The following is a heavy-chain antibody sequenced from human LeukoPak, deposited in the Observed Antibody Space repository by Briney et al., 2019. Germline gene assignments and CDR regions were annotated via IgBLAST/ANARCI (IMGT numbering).Heavy chain of an antibody. D-gene: IGHD6-13*01. CDR2: IIPIFGTA. J-gene: IGHJ4*02. CDR1: GGTFSSYA. CDR3: ARGQGQQLLDPFDY. Sequence: GASVKVSCKASGGTFSSYAISWVRQAPGQGLEWMGGIIPIFGTANYAQKFQGRVTITADESMSTAYMELSSLRSEDTAVYYCARGQGQQLLDPFDYWGQGTLVTVSS. V-gene: IGHV1-69*13.